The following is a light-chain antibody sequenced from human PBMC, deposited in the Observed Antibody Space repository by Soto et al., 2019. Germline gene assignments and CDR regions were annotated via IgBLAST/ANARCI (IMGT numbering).Light chain of an antibody. CDR2: GNN. J-gene: IGLJ2*01. V-gene: IGLV1-40*01. CDR3: HSYDSSLAAVV. CDR1: RSNIGAGHD. Sequence: QSVLTQPPSVSGAPGQGVAISCTGRRSNIGAGHDVQWYQQLPGTAPKLLIYGNNNRPSGVPDRFSGSKSGASASLAITGLQAEDEADYYCHSYDSSLAAVVFGGGTKLTVL.